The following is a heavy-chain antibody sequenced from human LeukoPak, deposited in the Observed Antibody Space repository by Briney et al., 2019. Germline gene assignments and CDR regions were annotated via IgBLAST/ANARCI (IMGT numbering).Heavy chain of an antibody. V-gene: IGHV1-2*02. CDR1: GYTFTNYY. CDR2: INPNSGDT. CDR3: ARAFLGSSYYLDY. D-gene: IGHD1-26*01. Sequence: ASVKVSCKASGYTFTNYYMHWVRQAPGQGPERMGWINPNSGDTNYAQKFQGRVTMTRDMSISTAYMDLSRLTSDDTAVYYCARAFLGSSYYLDYWGQGTLVTVSS. J-gene: IGHJ4*02.